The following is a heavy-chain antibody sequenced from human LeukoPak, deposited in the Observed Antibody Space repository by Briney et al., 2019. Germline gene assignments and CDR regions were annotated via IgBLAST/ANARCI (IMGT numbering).Heavy chain of an antibody. J-gene: IGHJ3*02. D-gene: IGHD3-3*01. Sequence: TLSLTCTVSGGSISSGGYYWSWIRQPPGKGLEWIGYIYHSGSTYYNPSLKSRVTISVDRSKNQFSLKLSSVTAADTAVYYCARVGYYDFWSGYPAAFDIWGQGTMVTVSS. CDR2: IYHSGST. CDR1: GGSISSGGYY. CDR3: ARVGYYDFWSGYPAAFDI. V-gene: IGHV4-30-2*01.